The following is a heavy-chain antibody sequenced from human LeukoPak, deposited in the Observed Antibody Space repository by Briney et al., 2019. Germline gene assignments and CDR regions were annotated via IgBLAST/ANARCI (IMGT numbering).Heavy chain of an antibody. CDR1: GYTFTDYY. Sequence: ASVKVSCKASGYTFTDYYIHWVRQAPGQGLEWMGSHNPINGDTKYAQKFNGRVTMTRDTSITTAYLELHSLRSDDTAVYYCAKHDGYGSGRWDWFDPWGQGTLVTVSS. CDR2: HNPINGDT. V-gene: IGHV1-2*02. D-gene: IGHD3-10*01. CDR3: AKHDGYGSGRWDWFDP. J-gene: IGHJ5*02.